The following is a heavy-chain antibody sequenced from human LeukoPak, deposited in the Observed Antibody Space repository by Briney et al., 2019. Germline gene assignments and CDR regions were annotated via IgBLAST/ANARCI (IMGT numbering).Heavy chain of an antibody. CDR3: AREPVLRHPRSYYYYGMDV. D-gene: IGHD3-3*01. Sequence: SQTLSLTCTVSGGSISSGDYYWSWIRQPPGKGLEWIGYIYYSGSTYYNPSLKSRVTISVDTSKNQFSLKLNSVTAADTAVYYCAREPVLRHPRSYYYYGMDVWGQGTTVTVSS. J-gene: IGHJ6*02. CDR2: IYYSGST. CDR1: GGSISSGDYY. V-gene: IGHV4-30-4*01.